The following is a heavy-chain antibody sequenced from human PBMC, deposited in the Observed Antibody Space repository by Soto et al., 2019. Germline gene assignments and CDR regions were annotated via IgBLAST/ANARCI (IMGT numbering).Heavy chain of an antibody. J-gene: IGHJ4*02. CDR1: GFSLSTLGTC. Sequence: KSGPTLVNPTQTVTLTCTFSGFSLSTLGTCVTWIRQPPGKALEWLALINWDNNEYYNPSLKTRLTISRDTSKNQVVLTMTNVDPVDTATYYCARIPHYSASYYMDYWGQGTLVPVSS. CDR3: ARIPHYSASYYMDY. D-gene: IGHD3-10*01. V-gene: IGHV2-70*01. CDR2: INWDNNE.